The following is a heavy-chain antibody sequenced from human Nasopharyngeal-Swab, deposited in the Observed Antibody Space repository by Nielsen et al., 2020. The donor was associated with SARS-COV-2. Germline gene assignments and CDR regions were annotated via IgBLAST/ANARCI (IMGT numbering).Heavy chain of an antibody. J-gene: IGHJ6*02. CDR3: ARVRGLGWNRPFYYGMDV. V-gene: IGHV1-2*02. D-gene: IGHD1/OR15-1a*01. Sequence: WVRQAPGQGLEWMGWISAYNGNTNYAQKFQGRVTMTRDTSISTAYMELSRLRSDDAAVYYCARVRGLGWNRPFYYGMDVWGQGTTVTVSS. CDR2: ISAYNGNT.